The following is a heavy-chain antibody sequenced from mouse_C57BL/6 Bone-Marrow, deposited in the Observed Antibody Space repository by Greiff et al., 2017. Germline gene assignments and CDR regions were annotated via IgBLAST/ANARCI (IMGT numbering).Heavy chain of an antibody. Sequence: QVQLQQPGAELVMPGASVKLSCKASGYTFTSYWMHWVKQRPGQGLEWIGMIHPNSGSTNYNEKFKSKATLTVDKSSSTAYMQLSSLTSEDSAVDYCARSNSKSYFDYWGKGTTLTVSS. D-gene: IGHD2-5*01. CDR3: ARSNSKSYFDY. V-gene: IGHV1-64*01. CDR1: GYTFTSYW. CDR2: IHPNSGST. J-gene: IGHJ2*01.